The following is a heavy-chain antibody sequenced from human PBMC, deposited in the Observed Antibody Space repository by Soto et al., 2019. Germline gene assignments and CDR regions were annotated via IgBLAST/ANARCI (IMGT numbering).Heavy chain of an antibody. V-gene: IGHV4-30-2*01. CDR2: IYHSGST. CDR1: GGSISSGGYS. CDR3: ARIGLEWLFYHDY. Sequence: SETLSLTCAVSGGSISSGGYSWSWIRQPPGKGLEWIGYIYHSGSTYYNPSLKSRVTISVDRSKNQFSLKLSSVTAADTAVYYCARIGLEWLFYHDYWGQGTLVTVSS. D-gene: IGHD3-3*01. J-gene: IGHJ4*02.